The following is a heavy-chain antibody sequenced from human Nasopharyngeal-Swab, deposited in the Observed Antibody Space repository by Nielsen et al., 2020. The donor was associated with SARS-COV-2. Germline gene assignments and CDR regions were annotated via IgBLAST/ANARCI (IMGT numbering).Heavy chain of an antibody. J-gene: IGHJ4*02. CDR3: AGHPADFDY. CDR2: MKPSGIT. V-gene: IGHV4-34*01. D-gene: IGHD6-25*01. CDR1: GGSLSDYH. Sequence: SETLSLTCAVYGGSLSDYHWSWIRQPPGKGLEWIGEMKPSGITNYNPSLKSQVAISIDTSKNQFFLNLRSVTAADTAVYYCAGHPADFDYWGQGTLVTVSS.